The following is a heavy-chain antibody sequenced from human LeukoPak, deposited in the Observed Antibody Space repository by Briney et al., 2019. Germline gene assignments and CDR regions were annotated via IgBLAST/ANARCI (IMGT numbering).Heavy chain of an antibody. CDR2: IYTSGST. CDR1: GGSISSGSYY. CDR3: ARPLHCSSTTCYDWFDP. J-gene: IGHJ5*02. V-gene: IGHV4-61*02. D-gene: IGHD2-2*01. Sequence: TLSLTCTVSGGSISSGSYYWSWIRQPAGKGLEWIGRIYTSGSTNYNPSLKSRVTISIDTSKNQFSLKLSSVTAADTAIYYCARPLHCSSTTCYDWFDPWGQGTLVTVSS.